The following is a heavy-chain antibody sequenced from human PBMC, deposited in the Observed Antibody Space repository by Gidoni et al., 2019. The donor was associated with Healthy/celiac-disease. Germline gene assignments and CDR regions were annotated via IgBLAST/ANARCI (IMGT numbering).Heavy chain of an antibody. CDR2: IYYSGST. V-gene: IGHV4-39*01. CDR1: GGSISSSSYY. CDR3: ARQVASLDY. D-gene: IGHD5-12*01. Sequence: QLQRQESCPGLVKPSETLSLTCTVSGGSISSSSYYWGWIRQPPGKGLEWIGSIYYSGSTYYNPSLKSRVTISVDTSKNQFSLKLSSVTAADTAVYYCARQVASLDYWGQGTLVTVSS. J-gene: IGHJ4*02.